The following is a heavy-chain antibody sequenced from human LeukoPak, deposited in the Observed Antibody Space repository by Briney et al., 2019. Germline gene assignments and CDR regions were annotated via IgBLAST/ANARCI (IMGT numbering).Heavy chain of an antibody. J-gene: IGHJ3*02. Sequence: SVKVSCKASGGTFSSYAISWVRQAPGQGLEWMGGIIPIFGTANYAQKFQGRVTITADESTSTAYMELSSLRSEDTAVSYCARDVTNSGSRRPASFYAFDIWGQGTMVTVSS. CDR3: ARDVTNSGSRRPASFYAFDI. V-gene: IGHV1-69*13. D-gene: IGHD1-26*01. CDR2: IIPIFGTA. CDR1: GGTFSSYA.